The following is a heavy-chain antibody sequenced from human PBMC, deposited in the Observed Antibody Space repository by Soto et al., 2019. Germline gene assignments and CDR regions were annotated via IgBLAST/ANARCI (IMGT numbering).Heavy chain of an antibody. J-gene: IGHJ4*02. Sequence: SETLSLTCTVSGGSISDDTYYWGWIRQPPGKGLEWIGSMYYSGTSSYNPSLKSRVSMSVDTSKKQLSLRLTSVTAADTAVYYCARASNKRGYSYGPDYWGQGTLVTVSS. CDR3: ARASNKRGYSYGPDY. CDR2: MYYSGTS. CDR1: GGSISDDTYY. V-gene: IGHV4-39*01. D-gene: IGHD5-18*01.